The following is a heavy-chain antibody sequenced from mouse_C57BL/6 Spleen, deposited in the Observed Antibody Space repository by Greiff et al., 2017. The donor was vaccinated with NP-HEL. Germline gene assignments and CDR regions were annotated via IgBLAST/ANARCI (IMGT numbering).Heavy chain of an antibody. CDR1: GFNIKDYY. V-gene: IGHV14-1*01. CDR2: IDPEDGDT. J-gene: IGHJ4*01. Sequence: EVQLQQSGAELVRPGASVKLSCTASGFNIKDYYMHWVKQRPEQGLEWIGRIDPEDGDTEYAPKFQGKATMTADTSSNTAYLQLSSLTSEDTAVYYCTEPIYYGNYDYAMDYWGQGTSVTVSS. D-gene: IGHD2-1*01. CDR3: TEPIYYGNYDYAMDY.